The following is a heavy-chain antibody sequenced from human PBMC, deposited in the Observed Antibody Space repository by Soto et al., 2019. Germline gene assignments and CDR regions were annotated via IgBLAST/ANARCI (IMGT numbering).Heavy chain of an antibody. D-gene: IGHD2-15*01. CDR3: AREANCSGGTCSSSFWFDP. V-gene: IGHV4-61*08. J-gene: IGHJ5*02. CDR2: IYHSGNT. Sequence: QVQLQESSPGLVKPSETLSLTCTVSGASISSGGYYWSWIRQPPGKGLEWIAYIYHSGNTKYNPSLKNRVTISVDTSKNQFSLRLSSVTAADTAVYYCAREANCSGGTCSSSFWFDPWGQGTLVTVSS. CDR1: GASISSGGYY.